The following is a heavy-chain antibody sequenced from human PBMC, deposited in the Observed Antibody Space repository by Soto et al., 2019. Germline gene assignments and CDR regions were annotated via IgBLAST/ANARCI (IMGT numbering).Heavy chain of an antibody. J-gene: IGHJ5*02. CDR2: INHSGST. CDR1: GGSFSGYY. Sequence: SETLSLTCAVYGGSFSGYYWSWIRQPPGKGLEWIGEINHSGSTNYNPSLKSRVTISVDTSKNQFSLKLSSVTAADTAVYYCARGVAAAGTPGGNWFDPWGQGTLVTVSS. V-gene: IGHV4-34*01. D-gene: IGHD6-13*01. CDR3: ARGVAAAGTPGGNWFDP.